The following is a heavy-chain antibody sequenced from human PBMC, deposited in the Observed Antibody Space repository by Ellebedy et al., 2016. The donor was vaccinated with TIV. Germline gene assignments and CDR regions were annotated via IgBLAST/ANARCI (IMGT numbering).Heavy chain of an antibody. CDR1: GFTFTNYW. CDR3: VRGGPIDY. J-gene: IGHJ4*02. V-gene: IGHV3-74*01. Sequence: GGSLRLSXAASGFTFTNYWMHWVRQAPGKGLVWVSRINSDGSTTNYADSVRGRFTISRDNAKNTLYLQMNSLGAEDTAVYYCVRGGPIDYWGQGTLVTVSS. CDR2: INSDGSTT. D-gene: IGHD3-16*01.